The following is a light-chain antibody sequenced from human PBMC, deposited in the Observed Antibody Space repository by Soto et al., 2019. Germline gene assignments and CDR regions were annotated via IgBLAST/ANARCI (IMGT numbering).Light chain of an antibody. Sequence: QSALTQPASVSGSPGQSITISCTGTSSDIGHYDYVSWYQQHPGKAPKLMIYHVTYRPSGVSNRYSGSNSGNSAALTISGLQADDEADYYCCSLTTSHTYVFGLGTKVTV. J-gene: IGLJ1*01. V-gene: IGLV2-14*03. CDR2: HVT. CDR3: CSLTTSHTYV. CDR1: SSDIGHYDY.